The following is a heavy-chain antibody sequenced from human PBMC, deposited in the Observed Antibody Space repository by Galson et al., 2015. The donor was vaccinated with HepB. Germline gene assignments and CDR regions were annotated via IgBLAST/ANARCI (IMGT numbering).Heavy chain of an antibody. CDR3: ARGHQRYSGLGPAY. CDR1: GRKVSTNY. Sequence: SLRLSCAVSGRKVSTNYMSWVRQAPGKGLEWVSVIYCGGNTYYADSVKGRLIISRDNSKNTGYFQMNSLRAQDAGVYYCARGHQRYSGLGPAYWGQGTLVTVSS. J-gene: IGHJ4*02. CDR2: IYCGGNT. V-gene: IGHV3-66*01. D-gene: IGHD2-15*01.